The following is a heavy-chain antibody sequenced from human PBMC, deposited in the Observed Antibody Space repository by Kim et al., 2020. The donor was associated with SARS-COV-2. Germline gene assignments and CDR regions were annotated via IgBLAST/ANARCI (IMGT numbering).Heavy chain of an antibody. CDR2: INHSGTT. J-gene: IGHJ6*03. CDR3: ATGDNWNYVGYYYYYMDV. D-gene: IGHD1-7*01. Sequence: SETLSLTCAVYGGSSSGYYWSWIRQPPGKGLEWIGEINHSGTTNYNPSLKSRVTISVDTSKNQFSLKLSSVTAADTAVYYCATGDNWNYVGYYYYYMDV. CDR1: GGSSSGYY. V-gene: IGHV4-34*01.